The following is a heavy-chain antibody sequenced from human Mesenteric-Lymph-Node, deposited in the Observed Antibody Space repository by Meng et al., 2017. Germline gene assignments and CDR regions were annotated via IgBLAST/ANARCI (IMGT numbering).Heavy chain of an antibody. CDR1: GYTFTGYY. D-gene: IGHD3-9*01. CDR3: AAPMYYDILTGYYRHAFDI. J-gene: IGHJ3*02. V-gene: IGHV1-2*02. CDR2: INPNSGGT. Sequence: ASVKVSCKASGYTFTGYYMHWVRQAPGQGLEWMGWINPNSGGTNYAQKFQGRVTMTRDTSISTAYMELSRLRSEDTAVYYCAAPMYYDILTGYYRHAFDIWGQGTMVTVSS.